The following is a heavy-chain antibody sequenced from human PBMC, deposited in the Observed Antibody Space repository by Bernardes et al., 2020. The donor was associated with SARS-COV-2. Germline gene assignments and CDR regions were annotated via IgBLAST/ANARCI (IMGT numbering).Heavy chain of an antibody. Sequence: GGSRRLACAASRVTLSTFSMNWVSQAPGKGLEWVSSISTSSSYIYYADSVRGRFTVSRDNPKNSLHLQMNSLGTDDTAVYYCARWSGSYRDAFDLWGRGTVVTVSS. CDR1: RVTLSTFS. CDR3: ARWSGSYRDAFDL. V-gene: IGHV3-21*01. J-gene: IGHJ3*01. D-gene: IGHD1-26*01. CDR2: ISTSSSYI.